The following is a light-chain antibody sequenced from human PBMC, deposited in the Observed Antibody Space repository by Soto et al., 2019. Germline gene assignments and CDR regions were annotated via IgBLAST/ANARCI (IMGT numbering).Light chain of an antibody. CDR3: AAWDDSLNAVV. V-gene: IGLV1-44*01. CDR2: SNN. CDR1: SSHIGGNT. Sequence: QPVLTQPPSASGTPGQRVTISCSGSSSHIGGNTVNWYQQLPGTAPRVLIYSNNQRPSGVPDRFSGSKSGTSASLAISGLQSEDEADYYCAAWDDSLNAVVFGGGTKLTVL. J-gene: IGLJ2*01.